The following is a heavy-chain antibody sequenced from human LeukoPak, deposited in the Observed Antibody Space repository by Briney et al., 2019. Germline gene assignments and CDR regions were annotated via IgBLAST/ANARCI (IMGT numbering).Heavy chain of an antibody. Sequence: SETLSLTCTVSGGSISSYYWSWIRQPAGKGLEWIGRIYTSGSTNYNPSLKSRVTMSVDTSKNQFSLQLNSVTPEDTAVYYCARGFLQGGFDSWGQGTLVTVSS. CDR2: IYTSGST. J-gene: IGHJ4*02. CDR1: GGSISSYY. D-gene: IGHD3-16*01. V-gene: IGHV4-4*07. CDR3: ARGFLQGGFDS.